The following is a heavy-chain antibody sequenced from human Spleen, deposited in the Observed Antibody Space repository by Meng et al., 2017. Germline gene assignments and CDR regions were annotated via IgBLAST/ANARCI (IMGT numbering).Heavy chain of an antibody. D-gene: IGHD6-19*01. CDR3: ARDYSGWNDY. CDR1: GYTFTNHI. J-gene: IGHJ4*02. Sequence: QVQLVRSGAAVKKPGASLKVSCEASGYTFTNHILHWVRHPPGQRLEWVGRINTGTGNRKYSQQFQDRVTITSDASATTAYMDLSNLRSEDTAVYYCARDYSGWNDYWGQGTLVTVSS. CDR2: INTGTGNR. V-gene: IGHV1-3*04.